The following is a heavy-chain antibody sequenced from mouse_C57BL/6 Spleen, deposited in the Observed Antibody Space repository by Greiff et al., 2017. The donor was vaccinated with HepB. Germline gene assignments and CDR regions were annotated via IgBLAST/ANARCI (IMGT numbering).Heavy chain of an antibody. CDR3: ANYYGSSYGYAMDY. D-gene: IGHD1-1*01. V-gene: IGHV1-82*01. Sequence: QVQLQQSGPELVKPGASVKISCKASGYAFSSSWMNWVKQRPGKGLEWIGRIYPGDGDTNYNGKFKGKATLTADKSSSTAYMQLSSLTSEDSAVYCCANYYGSSYGYAMDYWGQGTSVTVSS. J-gene: IGHJ4*01. CDR2: IYPGDGDT. CDR1: GYAFSSSW.